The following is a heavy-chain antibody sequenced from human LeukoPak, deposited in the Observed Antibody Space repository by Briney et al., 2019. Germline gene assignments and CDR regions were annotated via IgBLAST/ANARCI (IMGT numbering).Heavy chain of an antibody. CDR3: ARDLNLGPKSNLPSDY. CDR1: GYTFTSYG. Sequence: ASVKVSCKASGYTFTSYGISWVRQAPGQGLEWMGWISAYNGNTNYAQKLQGRVTMTTDTSTSTAYMELRSLRSDDTAVYYCARDLNLGPKSNLPSDYWGQGTLVTVSS. CDR2: ISAYNGNT. J-gene: IGHJ4*02. D-gene: IGHD1-14*01. V-gene: IGHV1-18*01.